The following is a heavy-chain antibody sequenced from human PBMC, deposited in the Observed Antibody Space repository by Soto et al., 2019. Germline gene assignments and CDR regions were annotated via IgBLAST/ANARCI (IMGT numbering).Heavy chain of an antibody. CDR3: ARDGAPGYCSGGSCEKYGMDV. Sequence: VGSLRLSCAASGFTFSSYGMHWVRQAPGKGLEWVAVIWYDGSNKYYADSVKGRFTISRDNSKNTLYLQMNSLRAEDTAVYYCARDGAPGYCSGGSCEKYGMDVWGQGTTVTVSS. J-gene: IGHJ6*02. CDR1: GFTFSSYG. CDR2: IWYDGSNK. D-gene: IGHD2-15*01. V-gene: IGHV3-33*01.